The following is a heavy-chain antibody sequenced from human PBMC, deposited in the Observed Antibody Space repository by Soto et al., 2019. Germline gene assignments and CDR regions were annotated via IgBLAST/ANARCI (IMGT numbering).Heavy chain of an antibody. V-gene: IGHV1-3*01. J-gene: IGHJ4*02. Sequence: ASVKVSCKASGYTFTGYSMRWVRQAPGQRLEWMGWINASNGNTKYSQKFQGRVTITIDTSASTAYMELSSLRSEDTAIYYCARDLGGWPDYWGQGTLVTVSS. CDR2: INASNGNT. CDR1: GYTFTGYS. D-gene: IGHD6-19*01. CDR3: ARDLGGWPDY.